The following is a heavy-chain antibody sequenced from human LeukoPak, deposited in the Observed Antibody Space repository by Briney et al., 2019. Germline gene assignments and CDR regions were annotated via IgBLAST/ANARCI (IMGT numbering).Heavy chain of an antibody. D-gene: IGHD7-27*01. J-gene: IGHJ4*02. CDR1: GFTFSSYW. V-gene: IGHV3-15*07. Sequence: GGSLRLSCAASGFTFSSYWMNWVRQAPGKGLEWVGRIKRKTDAGTTDYAAPVKGRFTIPRDDSKNTLYLQMNSLKTEDTAVYYCTTGNWGPYWGQGTLVTVSS. CDR2: IKRKTDAGTT. CDR3: TTGNWGPY.